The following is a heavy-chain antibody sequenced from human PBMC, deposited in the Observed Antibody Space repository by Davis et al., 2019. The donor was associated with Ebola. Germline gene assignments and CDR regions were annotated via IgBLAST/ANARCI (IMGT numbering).Heavy chain of an antibody. J-gene: IGHJ6*02. CDR1: GYTFTGYY. CDR3: AREAVAADYYYYGMDV. Sequence: AASVKVSCKASGYTFTGYYMHWVRQAPGQGLEWMGWISAYNGNTNYAQKLQGRVTMTTDTSTSTAYMELRSLRSEDTAVYYCAREAVAADYYYYGMDVWGQGTTVTVSS. V-gene: IGHV1-18*04. CDR2: ISAYNGNT. D-gene: IGHD6-19*01.